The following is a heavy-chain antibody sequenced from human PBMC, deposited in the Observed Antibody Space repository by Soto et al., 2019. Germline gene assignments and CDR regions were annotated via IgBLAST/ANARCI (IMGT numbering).Heavy chain of an antibody. Sequence: EVQLVESGRGLIQPGGSLRLSCAASGFTVNGYYMNWVRQAPGKGLEWVSLIDSGGITYYADSVKGRFTISRDNSKNTLYLQMNSLRAEDTAIYYCARAGGIAPAGTIDYWGQGNLVTVSS. CDR1: GFTVNGYY. V-gene: IGHV3-53*01. J-gene: IGHJ4*02. CDR3: ARAGGIAPAGTIDY. CDR2: IDSGGIT. D-gene: IGHD6-13*01.